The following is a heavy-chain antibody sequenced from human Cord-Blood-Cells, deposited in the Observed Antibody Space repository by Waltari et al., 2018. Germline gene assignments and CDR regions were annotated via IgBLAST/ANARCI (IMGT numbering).Heavy chain of an antibody. V-gene: IGHV3-30*18. Sequence: GFTFSSYGMHWVRQAPGKGLEWVAVISYDGSNKYYADSVKGRFTISRDNSKNTLYLQMNSLRAEDTAVYYCAKGSGYDYFDYWGQGTLVTVSS. CDR1: GFTFSSYG. CDR2: ISYDGSNK. CDR3: AKGSGYDYFDY. D-gene: IGHD5-12*01. J-gene: IGHJ4*02.